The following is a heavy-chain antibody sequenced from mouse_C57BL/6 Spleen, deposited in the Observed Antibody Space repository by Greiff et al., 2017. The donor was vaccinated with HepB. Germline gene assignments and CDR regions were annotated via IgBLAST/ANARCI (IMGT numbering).Heavy chain of an antibody. D-gene: IGHD2-4*01. CDR2: IDPSDSET. J-gene: IGHJ3*01. CDR3: ARGEDYENPWFAY. Sequence: QVQLKQPGAELVRPGSSVKLSCKASGYTFTSYWMHWVKQRPIQGLEWIGNIDPSDSETHYNQKFKDKATLTVDKSSSTAYMQLSSLTSEDSAVYYCARGEDYENPWFAYWGQGTLVTVSA. V-gene: IGHV1-52*01. CDR1: GYTFTSYW.